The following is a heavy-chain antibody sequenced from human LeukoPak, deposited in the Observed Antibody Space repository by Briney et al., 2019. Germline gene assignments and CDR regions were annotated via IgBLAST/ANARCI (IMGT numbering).Heavy chain of an antibody. Sequence: PGGSLRLSCAASGFTFSSYGMHWVRQAPGKGLEWVAFIRYDGSNKYYADSVKGRFTISRDNSKNTLYLQMNSLRAEDTAVYYCARALLRGSGSRGHWFDPWGQGTLVTVSS. CDR3: ARALLRGSGSRGHWFDP. D-gene: IGHD3-10*01. V-gene: IGHV3-30*02. CDR1: GFTFSSYG. CDR2: IRYDGSNK. J-gene: IGHJ5*02.